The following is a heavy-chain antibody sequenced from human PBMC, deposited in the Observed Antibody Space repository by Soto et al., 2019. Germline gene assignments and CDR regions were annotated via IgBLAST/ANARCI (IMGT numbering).Heavy chain of an antibody. D-gene: IGHD2-2*01. J-gene: IGHJ6*02. Sequence: PGESLKISCKGSGYSFTSYWIGWVRQMPGKGLEWMGIIYPGDSDTRYSPSFQGQVTISADKSISTAYLQWSSLKASDTAMYYCARRGRYCSSTSCYFHYGMDVWGQGTTVTVSS. V-gene: IGHV5-51*01. CDR2: IYPGDSDT. CDR1: GYSFTSYW. CDR3: ARRGRYCSSTSCYFHYGMDV.